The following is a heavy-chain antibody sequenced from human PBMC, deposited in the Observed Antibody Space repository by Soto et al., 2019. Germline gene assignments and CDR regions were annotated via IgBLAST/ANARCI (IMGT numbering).Heavy chain of an antibody. CDR1: GFTFSGSA. V-gene: IGHV3-23*01. CDR2: ISGSGGST. J-gene: IGHJ5*02. D-gene: IGHD3-10*01. CDR3: AKDPTMVRGVSDNWFDP. Sequence: GGSMRLSCAGSGFTFSGSAMRWVRQAIGKGLEWVSAISGSGGSTYYADSVKGRFTISRDNSKNTLYLQMNSLRAEDTAVYYCAKDPTMVRGVSDNWFDPWGQGTLVTVSS.